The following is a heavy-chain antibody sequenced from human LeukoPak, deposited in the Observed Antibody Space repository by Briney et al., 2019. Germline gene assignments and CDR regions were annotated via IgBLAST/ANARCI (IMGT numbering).Heavy chain of an antibody. CDR1: GFTFSSYA. V-gene: IGHV3-30*04. D-gene: IGHD5-18*01. CDR2: ISYDGSNK. J-gene: IGHJ6*03. Sequence: PGRSLRLSCAASGFTFSSYAMHWVRQAPGKGLEWVAVISYDGSNKYYADSVKGRFTISRDNSKNTLYLQMNSLRAEDTAVYYCARGSRIQLWSRGENYYMDVWGKGTTVTVSS. CDR3: ARGSRIQLWSRGENYYMDV.